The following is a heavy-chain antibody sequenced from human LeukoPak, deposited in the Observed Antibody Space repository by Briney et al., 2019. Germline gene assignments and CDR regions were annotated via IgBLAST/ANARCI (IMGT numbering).Heavy chain of an antibody. J-gene: IGHJ3*02. D-gene: IGHD3-3*01. CDR1: GGSFSGYY. V-gene: IGHV4-34*01. Sequence: SETLSLTCAVYGGSFSGYYWSWIRQPPGKGLEWIGEINHSGSTNYNPSLKSRVTISVDTSKNQFSLRLSSVTAADTAVYYCARAPYYDFWSGYYRAFGIWGQGTMVTVSS. CDR3: ARAPYYDFWSGYYRAFGI. CDR2: INHSGST.